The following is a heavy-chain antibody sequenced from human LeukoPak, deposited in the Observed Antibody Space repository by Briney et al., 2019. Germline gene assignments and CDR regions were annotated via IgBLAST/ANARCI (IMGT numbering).Heavy chain of an antibody. V-gene: IGHV3-48*03. D-gene: IGHD2-15*01. CDR1: GFTFTNSE. Sequence: GGSLRLSCAASGFTFTNSEMNWVRQAPGQGLEWVSYISSSGSAISDADSVKGRFTISRDNVRNSLHLQMNSLRAEDTAVYYCARERGYGYFHSWGQGTLVTVSS. J-gene: IGHJ4*02. CDR3: ARERGYGYFHS. CDR2: ISSSGSAI.